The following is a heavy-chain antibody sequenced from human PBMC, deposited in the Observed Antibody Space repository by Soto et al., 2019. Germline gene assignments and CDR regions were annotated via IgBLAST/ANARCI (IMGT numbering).Heavy chain of an antibody. CDR2: IYHSGST. CDR1: GGSISSSNW. CDR3: ARVLLWFGEFLTRHYAMDV. V-gene: IGHV4-4*02. Sequence: SETLSLTCAVSGGSISSSNWWSWVRQPPGKGLEWIGEIYHSGSTNYNPSLKSRVTISVDKSKNQFSLKLSSVTAADAAVYYCARVLLWFGEFLTRHYAMDVWGQGTTVTVSS. J-gene: IGHJ6*02. D-gene: IGHD3-10*01.